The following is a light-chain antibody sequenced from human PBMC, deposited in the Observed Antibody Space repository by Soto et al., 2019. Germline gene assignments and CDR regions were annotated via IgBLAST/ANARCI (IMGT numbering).Light chain of an antibody. CDR2: GAS. CDR3: QQYNNWRGT. Sequence: EIVMTQSPATLSVSPGERATLSCRASQSVSSNLAWYQQKSGQAPRLLIYGASTRATGIPARFSGSRSGTEFTLTISSLQSEDFAVYYCQQYNNWRGTFGQGTKVEIK. J-gene: IGKJ1*01. CDR1: QSVSSN. V-gene: IGKV3-15*01.